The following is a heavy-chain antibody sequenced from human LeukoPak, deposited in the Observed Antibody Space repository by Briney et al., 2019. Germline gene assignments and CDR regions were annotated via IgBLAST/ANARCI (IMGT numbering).Heavy chain of an antibody. CDR1: GFTVSSNY. Sequence: GGSLRLSCAASGFTVSSNYMSWVRQAPGKGLEWVSSIGTSSNNIYYTDSVKGRFTISRDNAKNSLYLQVDSLRVEDTAVYFCASGTVGNYALDYWGQGTLVTVSS. CDR2: IGTSSNNI. D-gene: IGHD1-7*01. V-gene: IGHV3-21*01. CDR3: ASGTVGNYALDY. J-gene: IGHJ4*02.